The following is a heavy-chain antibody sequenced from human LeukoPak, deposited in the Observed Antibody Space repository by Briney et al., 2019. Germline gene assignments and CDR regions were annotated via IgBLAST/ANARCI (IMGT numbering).Heavy chain of an antibody. Sequence: SQTLSLTCTVSGGSISSGGYYWSWIRQPPGKGLEWIGYIYHSGSTYYNPSLKSRVTISVDRSKNQFSLKLSSVTAADTAVYYCARHALSPGAFDIWGQGTMVTVSS. CDR1: GGSISSGGYY. CDR3: ARHALSPGAFDI. D-gene: IGHD3-16*01. V-gene: IGHV4-30-2*01. CDR2: IYHSGST. J-gene: IGHJ3*02.